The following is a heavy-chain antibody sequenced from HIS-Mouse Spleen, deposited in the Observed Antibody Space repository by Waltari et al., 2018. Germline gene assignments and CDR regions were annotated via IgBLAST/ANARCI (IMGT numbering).Heavy chain of an antibody. CDR1: GGPIRRSRYY. Sequence: QLQLQESGPGLVKPSETLSLTCTFSGGPIRRSRYYWGWIRQPPGKGLGWIGSIYYSGSTYYNPSLKSRVTISVDTSKNQFSLKLSSVTAADTAVYYCAREIPYSSSWYDWYFDLWGRGTLVTVSS. D-gene: IGHD6-13*01. J-gene: IGHJ2*01. CDR2: IYYSGST. CDR3: AREIPYSSSWYDWYFDL. V-gene: IGHV4-39*07.